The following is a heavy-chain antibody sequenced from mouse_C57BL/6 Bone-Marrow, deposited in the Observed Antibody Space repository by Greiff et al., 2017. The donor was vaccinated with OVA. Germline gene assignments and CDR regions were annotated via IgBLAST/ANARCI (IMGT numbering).Heavy chain of an antibody. CDR1: GFTFSDYG. CDR3: ARRRLENGAMDY. Sequence: EVQGVESGGGLVKPGGSLKLSCAASGFTFSDYGMHWVRQAPEKGLEWVAYISSGSSNTYYAETVKGRFTISRDNAKNTLFLQMTSLRSEDTAMYYCARRRLENGAMDYWGQGTSVTVSS. J-gene: IGHJ4*01. CDR2: ISSGSSNT. V-gene: IGHV5-17*01. D-gene: IGHD2-2*01.